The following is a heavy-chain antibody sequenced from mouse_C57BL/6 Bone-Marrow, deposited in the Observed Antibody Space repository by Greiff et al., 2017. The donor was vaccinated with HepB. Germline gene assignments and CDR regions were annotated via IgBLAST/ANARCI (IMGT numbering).Heavy chain of an antibody. CDR1: GYTFTSYW. CDR2: IHPNSGST. D-gene: IGHD1-1*01. CDR3: ARNYYGSSYTFYAMAS. V-gene: IGHV1-64*01. Sequence: VQLQQPGAELVKPGASVKLSCKASGYTFTSYWMHWVKQRPGQGLEWIGMIHPNSGSTNYNEKFKSKATLTVDKSSSTAYMQLSSLTSEDSAVYFCARNYYGSSYTFYAMASWGQATSVTVSS. J-gene: IGHJ4*01.